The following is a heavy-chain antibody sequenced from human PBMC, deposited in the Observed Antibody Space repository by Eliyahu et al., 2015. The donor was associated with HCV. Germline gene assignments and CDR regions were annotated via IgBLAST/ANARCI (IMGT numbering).Heavy chain of an antibody. D-gene: IGHD1-20*01. Sequence: QLQLQESGPGLVKPSETLSLTCTVSGGXXXSSXYYWGWIRQPPGKGLEXIGSXYYSGSXYYNPSLKSRVTISVDTSKNQFSLKLSSVTAADTAVYYCARLHNWTKSYYYYGMDVWGQGTTVTVSS. J-gene: IGHJ6*02. CDR1: GGXXXSSXYY. V-gene: IGHV4-39*01. CDR2: XYYSGSX. CDR3: ARLHNWTKSYYYYGMDV.